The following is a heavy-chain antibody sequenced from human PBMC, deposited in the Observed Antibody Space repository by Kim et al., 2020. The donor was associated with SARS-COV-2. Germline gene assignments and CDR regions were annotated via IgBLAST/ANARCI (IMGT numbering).Heavy chain of an antibody. D-gene: IGHD6-19*01. CDR1: GFTFDDYA. J-gene: IGHJ3*02. CDR2: ISWNSGSI. CDR3: AKDSGWSANDAFDI. Sequence: GGSLRLSCAASGFTFDDYAMHWVRQAPGKGLEWVSGISWNSGSIGYADSVKGRFTISRDNAKNSLYLQMNSLRAEDTALYYCAKDSGWSANDAFDIWGQG. V-gene: IGHV3-9*01.